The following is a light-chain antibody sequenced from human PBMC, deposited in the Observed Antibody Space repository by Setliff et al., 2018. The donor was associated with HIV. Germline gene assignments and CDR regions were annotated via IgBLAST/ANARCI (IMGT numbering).Light chain of an antibody. Sequence: QSALTQPASVSGSPGQTITISCTGTSNDIGGYNYVSWYQQPPGEAPKLIIYNVNNRPSGVSSRFSGSKSGNTASLSISELRAEDETDYYCTSYTGGNTRVFGTGTKVTVL. CDR2: NVN. V-gene: IGLV2-14*03. CDR1: SNDIGGYNY. CDR3: TSYTGGNTRV. J-gene: IGLJ1*01.